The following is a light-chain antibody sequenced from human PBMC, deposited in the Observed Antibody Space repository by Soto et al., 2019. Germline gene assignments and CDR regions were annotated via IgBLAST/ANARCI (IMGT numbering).Light chain of an antibody. CDR1: QSISSW. J-gene: IGKJ4*01. CDR2: DAS. CDR3: QQYNSYPVT. V-gene: IGKV1-5*01. Sequence: DIQMTQSPSTLSASVGDRVTINCRASQSISSWLAWYQQRPGRAPEVLIYDASSLESGVPSRFSGSGSGTEFTLTISSLQPDDFATYYCQQYNSYPVTFGGGTKV.